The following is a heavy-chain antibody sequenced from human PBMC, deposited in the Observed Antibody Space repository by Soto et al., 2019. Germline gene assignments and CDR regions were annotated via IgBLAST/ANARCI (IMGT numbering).Heavy chain of an antibody. CDR3: ARPAAFDFD. V-gene: IGHV3-43*01. CDR1: GFTFDDYT. Sequence: EVQLVESGGVVVQPGGSLRLSCAASGFTFDDYTMHWVRQAPGKGLEWVSLISWDGGSTYYADSVKGRFTISRDNAKNSLYLQMNSLRAEDTAVYYCARPAAFDFDWGQGTLVTVSS. CDR2: ISWDGGST. D-gene: IGHD3-9*01. J-gene: IGHJ4*02.